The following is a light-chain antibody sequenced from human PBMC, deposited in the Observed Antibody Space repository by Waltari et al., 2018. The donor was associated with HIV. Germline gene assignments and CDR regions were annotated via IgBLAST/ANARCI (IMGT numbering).Light chain of an antibody. CDR2: WAS. CDR1: PSVLYSSNNKNY. J-gene: IGKJ3*01. V-gene: IGKV4-1*01. CDR3: QQYYTTLFS. Sequence: DIVMTQSPHSLAVSLGERAPINCKSSPSVLYSSNNKNYLAWYQQKSGQPPKLLIAWASTRESWVPDRFSGSGSGTDFTLTISSLQAEDVALYYCQQYYTTLFSFGPGTKVEIK.